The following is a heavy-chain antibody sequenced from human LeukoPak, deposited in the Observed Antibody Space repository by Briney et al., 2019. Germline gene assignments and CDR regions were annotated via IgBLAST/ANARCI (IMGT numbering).Heavy chain of an antibody. V-gene: IGHV4-59*01. CDR1: GGSISSYY. D-gene: IGHD3-22*01. CDR3: ALGYPPYYFDC. J-gene: IGHJ4*02. Sequence: PSETLSLTCTVSGGSISSYYWSWIRQPPGKGLEWIGYIYYSGSTNYNPSLKSRVTISVDTSKNQFSLKLSSVTAADTAVYYCALGYPPYYFDCWGQGTLVTVSS. CDR2: IYYSGST.